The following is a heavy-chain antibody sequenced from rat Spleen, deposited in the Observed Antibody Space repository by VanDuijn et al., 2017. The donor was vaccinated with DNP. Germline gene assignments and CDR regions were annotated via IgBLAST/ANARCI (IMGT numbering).Heavy chain of an antibody. J-gene: IGHJ3*01. CDR2: INKDSSII. CDR1: GFNFNDYW. CDR3: ATSTGAY. V-gene: IGHV4-2*01. Sequence: EVKLVESGGGLVQPGRSLKLSCAASGFNFNDYWMGWVRQAPGKGLEWIGEINKDSSIIKYNPSLKDQITISRNNGQNTLYLQMSKLGSEDTATYYCATSTGAYWGQGILVTVSS. D-gene: IGHD1-2*01.